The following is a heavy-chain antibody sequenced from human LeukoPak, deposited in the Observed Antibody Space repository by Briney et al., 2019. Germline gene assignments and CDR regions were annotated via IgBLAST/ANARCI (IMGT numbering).Heavy chain of an antibody. CDR3: ARGRFSGPDDY. D-gene: IGHD6-19*01. Sequence: GGSLRLSCAVSEFSVSSNYMNWVRQAPGKGLEWVSVIYSGGATYYADSVRGRFTISRDNSKNMVSLQLPSLGAEDPAVYYCARGRFSGPDDYWGQGTLVTVSS. V-gene: IGHV3-53*01. CDR1: EFSVSSNY. CDR2: IYSGGAT. J-gene: IGHJ4*02.